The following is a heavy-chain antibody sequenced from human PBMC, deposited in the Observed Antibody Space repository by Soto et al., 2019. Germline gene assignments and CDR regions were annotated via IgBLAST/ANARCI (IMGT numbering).Heavy chain of an antibody. Sequence: PSETLSLTCTVSGGSISSGDYYWSWIRQPPGKGLEWIGYIYYSGSTYYNPSLKSRVTISVDTSKNQFSLKLSSVTAADTAVYYCARASYYYDSSGYLSAFDIWGQGTMVTVSS. D-gene: IGHD3-22*01. V-gene: IGHV4-30-4*01. CDR3: ARASYYYDSSGYLSAFDI. J-gene: IGHJ3*02. CDR1: GGSISSGDYY. CDR2: IYYSGST.